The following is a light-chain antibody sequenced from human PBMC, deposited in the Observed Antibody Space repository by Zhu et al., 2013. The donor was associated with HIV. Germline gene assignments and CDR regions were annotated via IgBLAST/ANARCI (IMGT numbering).Light chain of an antibody. J-gene: IGKJ2*01. V-gene: IGKV3-11*01. Sequence: EIVLTQSPATLSLSPGETGTLSCRASQSVSSYLAWYQQKPGQAPRLLIYGTSSRATGIPDRFSGSGSGTDFTLTISSLQAEDAAVYYCHQYFTTPRTFGQGTKLEIK. CDR1: QSVSSY. CDR3: HQYFTTPRT. CDR2: GTS.